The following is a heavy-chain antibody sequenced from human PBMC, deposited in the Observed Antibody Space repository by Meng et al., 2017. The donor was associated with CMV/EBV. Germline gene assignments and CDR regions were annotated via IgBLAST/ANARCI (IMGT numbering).Heavy chain of an antibody. CDR2: INPNSGGT. CDR1: GGTFTGYY. Sequence: ASVKVSCKASGGTFTGYYMHWVRQAPGQGLEWMGWINPNSGGTNYAQKFQGRVTMTRDTSISTAYMELSRLRSDDTAVYYCAREITPRYDFWSGYLSDWFDPWGQGTLVTVSS. J-gene: IGHJ5*02. CDR3: AREITPRYDFWSGYLSDWFDP. V-gene: IGHV1-2*02. D-gene: IGHD3-3*01.